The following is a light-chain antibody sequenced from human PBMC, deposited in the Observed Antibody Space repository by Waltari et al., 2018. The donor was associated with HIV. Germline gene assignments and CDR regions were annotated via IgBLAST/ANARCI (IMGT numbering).Light chain of an antibody. CDR3: QTWRTGLQV. V-gene: IGLV4-69*01. CDR2: LNSDGRH. Sequence: QVVLTQPPSASASLGASVRLTCTLSSGHNNYVIAWHQQQPEKGPRFLMKLNSDGRHRKGDGVPDRFSGSSSGAERYLIISSLQSEDAADYFCQTWRTGLQVFGGGTRLTVL. CDR1: SGHNNYV. J-gene: IGLJ3*02.